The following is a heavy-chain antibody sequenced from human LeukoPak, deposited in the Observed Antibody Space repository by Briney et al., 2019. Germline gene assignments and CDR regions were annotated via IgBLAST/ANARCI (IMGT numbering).Heavy chain of an antibody. Sequence: PGGSLRLSCAASGFTFSRYSMSWVRQAPGKGLEWVSSIRGDSNYIYYPDSVEGRFTISRDNAKNSLYLQMNSLRAEDTAVYYCANHLACGSTSCPPFDYWGQGTLVTVSS. CDR1: GFTFSRYS. CDR2: IRGDSNYI. V-gene: IGHV3-21*01. D-gene: IGHD2-2*01. J-gene: IGHJ4*02. CDR3: ANHLACGSTSCPPFDY.